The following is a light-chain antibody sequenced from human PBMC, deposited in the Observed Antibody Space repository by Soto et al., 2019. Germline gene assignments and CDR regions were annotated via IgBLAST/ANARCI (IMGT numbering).Light chain of an antibody. CDR2: DVS. CDR1: SSDVGGYNY. CDR3: CSYAGSYV. Sequence: QSALAQPRSVSGSPGQSVTISCTGTSSDVGGYNYVSWYQQRPGKAPKLMIYDVSKRPSGVPDRFSGSKSGNTASLTISGLQAEDEADYYCCSYAGSYVFGTGTKVTVL. V-gene: IGLV2-11*01. J-gene: IGLJ1*01.